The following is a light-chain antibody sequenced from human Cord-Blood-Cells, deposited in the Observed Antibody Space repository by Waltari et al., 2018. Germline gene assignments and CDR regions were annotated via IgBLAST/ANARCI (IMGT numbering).Light chain of an antibody. J-gene: IGKJ2*01. CDR2: DAS. Sequence: DIKMTQSPSSLSASVGDRVTITCQASQDISNYLNWYQQKPGKAPKLLIYDASNLETGVPARVSGSGSGTDFTFTISSLQPEDIATYYCQQYDNLPYTCGHGTKLEIK. V-gene: IGKV1-33*01. CDR1: QDISNY. CDR3: QQYDNLPYT.